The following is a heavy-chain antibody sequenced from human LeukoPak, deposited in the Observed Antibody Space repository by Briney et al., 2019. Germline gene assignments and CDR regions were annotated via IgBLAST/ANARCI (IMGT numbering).Heavy chain of an antibody. V-gene: IGHV3-33*01. CDR3: ARERERDAFDI. D-gene: IGHD1-1*01. J-gene: IGHJ3*02. CDR1: GFTFSSYG. Sequence: GGSLRLSCAASGFTFSSYGMHWVRQAPGKGLEWVAVIWYDGSNKYYADSVKGRFTISRDNSKNTLYLQMNSLRAEDTAVYYCARERERDAFDIWGQGTMVTVSP. CDR2: IWYDGSNK.